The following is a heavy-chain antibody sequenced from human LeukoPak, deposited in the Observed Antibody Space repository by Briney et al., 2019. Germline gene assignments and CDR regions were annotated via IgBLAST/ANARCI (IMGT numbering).Heavy chain of an antibody. Sequence: ASVKVSCKASGFTFTSSAMQWVRQARGQLLEWIGWIVVGSGNTNYAQKFQERVTITRDMSTSTAYMELSSLRSEDTAVYYCAAFCCRDGYNYGFDPWGQGTLVTVSS. CDR1: GFTFTSSA. CDR2: IVVGSGNT. CDR3: AAFCCRDGYNYGFDP. J-gene: IGHJ5*02. V-gene: IGHV1-58*02. D-gene: IGHD5-12*01.